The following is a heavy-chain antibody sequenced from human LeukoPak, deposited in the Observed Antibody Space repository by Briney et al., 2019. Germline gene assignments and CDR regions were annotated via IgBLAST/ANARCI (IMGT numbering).Heavy chain of an antibody. CDR1: GFTFSTYS. Sequence: GGSLRLSCAASGFTFSTYSMNWVRQAPGKGREWVSYISSSRSATYYADSVKGRFIISRDNAKNSLYLQMNSLRAEDTAVYYCARSYSSSSGTAWDYWGQGTLVTVSS. V-gene: IGHV3-48*04. D-gene: IGHD6-6*01. CDR3: ARSYSSSSGTAWDY. J-gene: IGHJ4*02. CDR2: ISSSRSAT.